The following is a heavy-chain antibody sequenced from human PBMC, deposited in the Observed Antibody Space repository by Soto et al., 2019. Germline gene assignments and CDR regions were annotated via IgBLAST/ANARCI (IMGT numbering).Heavy chain of an antibody. CDR3: AKEERYCSSTSCSGGWFDP. D-gene: IGHD2-2*01. Sequence: QVQLVESGGGVVQPGRSLRLSCAASGFTFSSYGMHWVRQAPGKGLEWVAVISYDGSNKYYADSVKGRFTISRDNSKNTPYLQMNSLRAEDTAVYYCAKEERYCSSTSCSGGWFDPWGQGTLVTVSS. CDR1: GFTFSSYG. CDR2: ISYDGSNK. J-gene: IGHJ5*02. V-gene: IGHV3-30*18.